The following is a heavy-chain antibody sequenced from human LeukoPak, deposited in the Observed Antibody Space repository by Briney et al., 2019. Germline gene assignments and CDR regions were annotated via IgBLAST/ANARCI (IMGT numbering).Heavy chain of an antibody. CDR2: IASDGRDK. D-gene: IGHD6-25*01. Sequence: GGSLRLSCAASGFTFNTYGMHWVRQAPGKGLEWVAVIASDGRDKKYADSVKGRFTITRDNSKSTLYLQVNSLRAEDTAVYYCAKEGPRAAANYYFDSGGRGPLVPVSS. J-gene: IGHJ4*02. V-gene: IGHV3-30*18. CDR1: GFTFNTYG. CDR3: AKEGPRAAANYYFDS.